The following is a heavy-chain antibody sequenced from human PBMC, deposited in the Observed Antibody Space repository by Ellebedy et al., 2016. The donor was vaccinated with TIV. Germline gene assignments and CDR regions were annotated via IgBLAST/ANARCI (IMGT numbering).Heavy chain of an antibody. CDR2: ISYDGSNK. CDR1: GFTFSSYG. V-gene: IGHV3-30*18. CDR3: AKDSGV. J-gene: IGHJ3*01. Sequence: GESLKISCAASGFTFSSYGMHWVRQAPGKGLEWVAVISYDGSNKYYADSVKGRFTISRDNSKNTLYLQMNSLRAEDMAVYYCAKDSGVWGQGTMVTVSS.